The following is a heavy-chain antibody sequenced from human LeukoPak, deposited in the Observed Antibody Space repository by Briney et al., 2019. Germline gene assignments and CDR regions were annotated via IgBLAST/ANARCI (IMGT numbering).Heavy chain of an antibody. V-gene: IGHV1-69*04. CDR2: IIPILGIA. J-gene: IGHJ3*02. CDR3: ARGWDIVVAVAATHDAFDI. Sequence: SVKVSCKASGGTFSSYAISWVRQAPGQGLEWMGRIIPILGIANYAQKFQGRVTITADKSTSTAYMELSSLRSEDTAVYYCARGWDIVVAVAATHDAFDIWGQGTMVTVSS. CDR1: GGTFSSYA. D-gene: IGHD2-15*01.